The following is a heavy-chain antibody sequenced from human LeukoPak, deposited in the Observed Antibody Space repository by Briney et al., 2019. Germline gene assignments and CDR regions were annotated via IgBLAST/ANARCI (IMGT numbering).Heavy chain of an antibody. V-gene: IGHV1-8*01. D-gene: IGHD3-10*01. CDR2: MNPNSGNT. CDR3: ARGEGPADNYYGSGSYYY. CDR1: GYTFTSYD. Sequence: ASVKVSCKASGYTFTSYDVNWVRQPTGQGREWVGEMNPNSGNTGYAQKFQGRVTMTRNTSISTAYMELSSLRSEDTAVYYCARGEGPADNYYGSGSYYYWGQGTLVTVSS. J-gene: IGHJ4*02.